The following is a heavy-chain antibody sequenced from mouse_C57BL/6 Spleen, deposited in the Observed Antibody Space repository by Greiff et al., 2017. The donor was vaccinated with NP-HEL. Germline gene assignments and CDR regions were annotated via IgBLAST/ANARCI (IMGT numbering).Heavy chain of an antibody. J-gene: IGHJ3*01. V-gene: IGHV5-4*01. CDR1: GFTFSSYA. D-gene: IGHD4-1*01. Sequence: EVQLQESGGGLVKPGGSLKLSCAASGFTFSSYAMSWVRQTPEERLEWVATISDGGSYTYYPDNVKGRFTISRDNAKNNLYLQMSHLKSEDTAMYYCARDLTGTAWFAYGGQGTLVTVSA. CDR3: ARDLTGTAWFAY. CDR2: ISDGGSYT.